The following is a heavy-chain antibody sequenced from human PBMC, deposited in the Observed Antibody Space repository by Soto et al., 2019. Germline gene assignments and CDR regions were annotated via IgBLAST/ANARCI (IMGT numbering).Heavy chain of an antibody. CDR3: AKVMARGGDKYDGMYF. CDR1: GLTFSSYA. V-gene: IGHV3-30-3*01. CDR2: ISYDGSNK. J-gene: IGHJ6*01. Sequence: GGSVRLSCAASGLTFSSYAMPWVRQAPGKELEWVAVISYDGSNKYYADSVKDRFTISRDNSKNTLYLQMNSLRAEDTAVYYCAKVMARGGDKYDGMYFRGQGTTDTVSS. D-gene: IGHD3-10*01.